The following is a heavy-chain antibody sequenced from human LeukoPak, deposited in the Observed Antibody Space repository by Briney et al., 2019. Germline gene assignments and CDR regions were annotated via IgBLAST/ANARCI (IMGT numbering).Heavy chain of an antibody. CDR2: ISAYNGNT. CDR3: ARVVGRGVIITGAFDI. D-gene: IGHD3-10*01. Sequence: ASVKVSCKASGYTFTSYGISWVRQGPGQGLEWMGWISAYNGNTNYAQKLQGRVTMTTDTSTSTAYMELRSLRSDDTAVYYCARVVGRGVIITGAFDIWGQGTMVTVSS. J-gene: IGHJ3*02. V-gene: IGHV1-18*01. CDR1: GYTFTSYG.